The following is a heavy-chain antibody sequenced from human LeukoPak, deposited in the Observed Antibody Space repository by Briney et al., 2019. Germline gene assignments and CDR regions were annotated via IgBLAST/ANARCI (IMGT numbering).Heavy chain of an antibody. V-gene: IGHV3-74*01. CDR3: ATGVYDSSGITDY. Sequence: GGSLRLSCAASGFTFSTYWMHWVRQAPGKGLVWVSRISPDGTSTSYADSVKGRFTISRDNAKNTLSLQMGSLRADDTAVYYCATGVYDSSGITDYWGQGTLVTVSS. D-gene: IGHD3-22*01. CDR2: ISPDGTST. CDR1: GFTFSTYW. J-gene: IGHJ4*02.